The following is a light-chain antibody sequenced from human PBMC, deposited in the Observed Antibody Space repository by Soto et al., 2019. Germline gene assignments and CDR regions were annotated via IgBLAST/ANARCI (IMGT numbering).Light chain of an antibody. Sequence: SYVLTQPPSVSVAPGQTARITCGGNNIESKSVHWYQQRPGQAPVLVVHDDSDRPSGIPERISGSNSGNTATLTISRVEAGDEAEYYCQVWDGLSDHVIFGGGTKLTV. CDR1: NIESKS. V-gene: IGLV3-21*02. CDR3: QVWDGLSDHVI. J-gene: IGLJ2*01. CDR2: DDS.